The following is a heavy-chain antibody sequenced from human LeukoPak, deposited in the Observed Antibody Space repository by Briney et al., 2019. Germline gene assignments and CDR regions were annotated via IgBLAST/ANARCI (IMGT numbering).Heavy chain of an antibody. D-gene: IGHD2-2*01. Sequence: ASVKVSCKASGYSFTGYYLQWVRQAPGQGLEWMGWINPDSGGTNSAQKFQGRVTMTRDTPTSTVYMELSSLRSEDTAVYYCARDNQGCSSTSCYWGGGGDYWGQGTLVTVSS. CDR2: INPDSGGT. V-gene: IGHV1-2*02. J-gene: IGHJ4*02. CDR1: GYSFTGYY. CDR3: ARDNQGCSSTSCYWGGGGDY.